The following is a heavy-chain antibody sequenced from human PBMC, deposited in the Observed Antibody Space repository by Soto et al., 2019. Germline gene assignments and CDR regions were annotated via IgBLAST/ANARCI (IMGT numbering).Heavy chain of an antibody. CDR3: ATRTYNYYDSSGYSPFDL. CDR1: GFTFSSYW. CDR2: IKQDGSEK. D-gene: IGHD3-22*01. J-gene: IGHJ2*01. V-gene: IGHV3-7*05. Sequence: EVQLVESGGGLVQPGGSLRLSCAASGFTFSSYWMSWVRQAPGKGLEWVANIKQDGSEKYYVDSVKGRFTISRDNAKNSLYLQMNSLRAEDTAVYYCATRTYNYYDSSGYSPFDLWGRGTLVTFSS.